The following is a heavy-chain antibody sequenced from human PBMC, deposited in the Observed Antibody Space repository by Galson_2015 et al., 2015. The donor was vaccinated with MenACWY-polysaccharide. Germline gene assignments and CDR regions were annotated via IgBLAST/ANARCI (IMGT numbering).Heavy chain of an antibody. V-gene: IGHV3-11*01. D-gene: IGHD3-22*01. Sequence: SLRLSCAASGFTFSDFYMSWVRQSPGRGLEWVSCISSGGSHIYYADSVKGRFTISRDNAKNSVYLQMNSLRAEDTAVYYCAETPLDSYDSAGFIRSWGQGTLVTVSS. CDR1: GFTFSDFY. J-gene: IGHJ4*02. CDR2: ISSGGSHI. CDR3: AETPLDSYDSAGFIRS.